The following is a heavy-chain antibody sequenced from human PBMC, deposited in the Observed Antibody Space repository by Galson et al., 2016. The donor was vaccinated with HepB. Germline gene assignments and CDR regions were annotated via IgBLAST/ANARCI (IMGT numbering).Heavy chain of an antibody. CDR2: ISPSNGDT. D-gene: IGHD1-26*01. V-gene: IGHV1-18*04. Sequence: SVKVSCKASGYTFSTYGMSWVRQAPGQGLEWMGWISPSNGDTNYGQKFRGRVTMTTDTSTSTAYMELRSLRSDDTAVYYCARDQGVGYGMDVWGQGTTVTVSS. J-gene: IGHJ6*02. CDR1: GYTFSTYG. CDR3: ARDQGVGYGMDV.